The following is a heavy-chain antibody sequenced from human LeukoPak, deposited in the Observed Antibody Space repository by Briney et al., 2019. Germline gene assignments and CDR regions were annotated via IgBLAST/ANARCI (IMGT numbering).Heavy chain of an antibody. CDR2: ISSSGSTI. CDR1: GFTFSSYE. D-gene: IGHD5-24*01. V-gene: IGHV3-48*03. CDR3: ARDVEDGYNYYYFDY. Sequence: PGGSLRLSCAASGFTFSSYEMNWVRQAPGKGLEWVSYISSSGSTIYYADSVKGRFTISRDNSKNTLYLQMNSLRAEDTAVYYCARDVEDGYNYYYFDYWGQGTLVTVSS. J-gene: IGHJ4*02.